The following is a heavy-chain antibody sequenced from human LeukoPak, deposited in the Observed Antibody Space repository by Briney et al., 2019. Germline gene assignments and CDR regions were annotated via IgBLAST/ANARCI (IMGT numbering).Heavy chain of an antibody. D-gene: IGHD4-11*01. CDR1: GFTFSSYG. V-gene: IGHV3-30*02. J-gene: IGHJ4*02. CDR2: IRYDGSNK. CDR3: AKDAMTTPRPLYFDY. Sequence: GGSLRLSCAASGFTFSSYGMHWVRQAPGKGLEWEAFIRYDGSNKYYADSVKGRFTISRDNSKNTLYLQMNSLRAEDTAVYYCAKDAMTTPRPLYFDYWGQGTLVTVSS.